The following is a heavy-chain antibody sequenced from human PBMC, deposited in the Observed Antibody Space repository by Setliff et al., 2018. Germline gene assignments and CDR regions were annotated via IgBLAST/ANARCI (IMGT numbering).Heavy chain of an antibody. CDR2: ISAYNGNT. V-gene: IGHV1-18*03. CDR1: GYTFTSYG. CDR3: ARVRSPALLAITNNWFDP. Sequence: ASVKVSCKASGYTFTSYGISWVRQAPGQGLEWMGWISAYNGNTNYAQKLQGRVTTTTDTSTSTAYMELRSLTSDDMAVYYCARVRSPALLAITNNWFDPWGQGTLVTVSS. D-gene: IGHD3-3*01. J-gene: IGHJ5*02.